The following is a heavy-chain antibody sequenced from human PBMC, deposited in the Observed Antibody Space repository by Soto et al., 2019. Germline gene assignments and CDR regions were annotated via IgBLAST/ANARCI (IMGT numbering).Heavy chain of an antibody. D-gene: IGHD1-26*01. CDR1: GFTFRSYG. J-gene: IGHJ4*02. CDR2: ISSSGGST. CDR3: AKSGAPKYHFDRPSYDY. Sequence: GGSLRLSCAASGFTFRSYGMNWGRQAPGKGLEWVSDISSSGGSTFYADSVKGRCTVSRDNSKNTLFLQMNSLRAEATAVYYCAKSGAPKYHFDRPSYDYWGQGTPVTVSS. V-gene: IGHV3-23*01.